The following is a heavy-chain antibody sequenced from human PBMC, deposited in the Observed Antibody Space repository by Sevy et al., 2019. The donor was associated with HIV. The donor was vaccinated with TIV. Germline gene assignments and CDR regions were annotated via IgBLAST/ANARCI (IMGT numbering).Heavy chain of an antibody. CDR3: ARDHDYGDYYFDY. CDR1: GFTVSSNY. V-gene: IGHV3-53*01. J-gene: IGHJ4*02. Sequence: GGSLRLSCAASGFTVSSNYMSWVRQAPGKGLEWGSVIYSGGSTYYADSVKGRFTISRDNSKNTLYLQMNSLRAEDTAVYYCARDHDYGDYYFDYWGQGTLVTVSS. D-gene: IGHD4-17*01. CDR2: IYSGGST.